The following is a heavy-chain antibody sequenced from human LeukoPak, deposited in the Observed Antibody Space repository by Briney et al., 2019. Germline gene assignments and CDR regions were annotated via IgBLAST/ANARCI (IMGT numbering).Heavy chain of an antibody. CDR3: ARHLILWFGELLSHFDY. D-gene: IGHD3-10*01. Sequence: SETLSLTCTVSGGSISSSSYYWGWIRQPPGKGLEWIGSIYYSGSTYYNPSLKSRVTISVDTSKNQFSLKLSSVTAADTAVYYCARHLILWFGELLSHFDYWGQGTLVTVSS. CDR2: IYYSGST. V-gene: IGHV4-39*01. CDR1: GGSISSSSYY. J-gene: IGHJ4*02.